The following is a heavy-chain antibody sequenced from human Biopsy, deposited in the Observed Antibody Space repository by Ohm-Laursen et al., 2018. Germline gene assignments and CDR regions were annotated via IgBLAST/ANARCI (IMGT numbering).Heavy chain of an antibody. CDR3: AKQWSYYESFTQHYRGDFDY. V-gene: IGHV4-59*08. CDR1: GGSISSSY. Sequence: GTLSLTCSVSGGSISSSYWSWIRQPPGKGLEWIGYISYSGSTSYNPPLKSRVTISADTSKNQLSLTLSSLTAADTAVYFCAKQWSYYESFTQHYRGDFDYWGQGTLVIVSS. CDR2: ISYSGST. J-gene: IGHJ4*02. D-gene: IGHD3-16*01.